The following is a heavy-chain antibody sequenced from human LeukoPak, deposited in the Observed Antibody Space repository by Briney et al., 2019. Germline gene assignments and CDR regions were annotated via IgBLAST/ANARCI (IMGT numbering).Heavy chain of an antibody. J-gene: IGHJ4*02. V-gene: IGHV3-21*01. CDR2: ISSSSSYI. CDR3: ARDRGYSYEFDY. D-gene: IGHD5-18*01. Sequence: GGSLRLSCAASGFTFSSYSMNWVRQAPGKGLEWVSSISSSSSYIYYADSVKGRFTISRDNAKNSLYLQMNSLRAEATAVYYCARDRGYSYEFDYWGQGTLVTVSS. CDR1: GFTFSSYS.